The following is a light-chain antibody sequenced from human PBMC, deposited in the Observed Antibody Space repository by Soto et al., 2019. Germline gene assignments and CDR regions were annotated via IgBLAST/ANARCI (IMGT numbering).Light chain of an antibody. CDR1: QSVSSN. CDR2: GAS. V-gene: IGKV3-15*01. Sequence: EIVMTQSPATLSVSPGERATLCWMASQSVSSNLAWYQQKPGQAPRLLIYGASTRATGIPSRFSGSGSGTDFTLTISSLQPEDVATYYCQKYNSAPWTFGQGTKVDIK. J-gene: IGKJ1*01. CDR3: QKYNSAPWT.